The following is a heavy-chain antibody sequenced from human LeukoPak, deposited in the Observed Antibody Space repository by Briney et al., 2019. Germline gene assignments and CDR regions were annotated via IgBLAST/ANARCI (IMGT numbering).Heavy chain of an antibody. CDR3: ARGSRFGVVERDAFDI. D-gene: IGHD3-3*01. V-gene: IGHV3-7*01. Sequence: GGSLRLSCAASGFTFSSYWMSWVRQAPGKGLEWVANIKQDGSEKYYVDSVRGRFTISRDNAKNSLYLQMNSLRAEDTAVYYCARGSRFGVVERDAFDIWGQGTMVTVSS. J-gene: IGHJ3*02. CDR1: GFTFSSYW. CDR2: IKQDGSEK.